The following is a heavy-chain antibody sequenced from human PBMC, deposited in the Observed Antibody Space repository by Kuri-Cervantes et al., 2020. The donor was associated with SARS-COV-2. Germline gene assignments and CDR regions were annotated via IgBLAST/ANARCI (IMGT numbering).Heavy chain of an antibody. V-gene: IGHV4-61*01. D-gene: IGHD1-26*01. CDR1: GDSVSSGNYY. J-gene: IGHJ4*02. CDR3: AREWVRYSVTYFGTYYFDY. CDR2: NYHSGNT. Sequence: SETLSLTCTVSGDSVSSGNYYWSWIRQPPGKGLEWIGCNYHSGNTNCNPSLKSRVSISVDMSRNQFSLKLRSVTAADTAVYYCAREWVRYSVTYFGTYYFDYWGQGILVTVSS.